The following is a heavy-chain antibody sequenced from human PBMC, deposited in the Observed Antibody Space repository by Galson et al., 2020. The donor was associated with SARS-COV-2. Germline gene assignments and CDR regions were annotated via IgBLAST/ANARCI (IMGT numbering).Heavy chain of an antibody. CDR3: ARDSSGYFPSHFDY. CDR2: VYYSGST. Sequence: SETLSLTCTVSGGSTSGYYWNWIRQPPGKGLEWIGYVYYSGSTNYNPSLKSRVTISLDTYKNQFSLKLSSVTAADTAMYYCARDSSGYFPSHFDYWGQGTLVTVSS. V-gene: IGHV4-59*01. D-gene: IGHD3-22*01. CDR1: GGSTSGYY. J-gene: IGHJ4*02.